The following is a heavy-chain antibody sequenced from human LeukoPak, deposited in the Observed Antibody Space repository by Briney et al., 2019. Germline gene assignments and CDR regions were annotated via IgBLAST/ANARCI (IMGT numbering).Heavy chain of an antibody. CDR1: GYSFTSYW. CDR2: IDPSDSYT. J-gene: IGHJ3*02. CDR3: ARPSGYSSGWDAFDI. V-gene: IGHV5-10-1*01. Sequence: GESLKISCKGSGYSFTSYWISWVRQMPGKGLEWMGRIDPSDSYTNYSPSFQGLVTISADKSISTAYLQWSSLKASDTAMYHCARPSGYSSGWDAFDIWGQGTMVAVSS. D-gene: IGHD6-19*01.